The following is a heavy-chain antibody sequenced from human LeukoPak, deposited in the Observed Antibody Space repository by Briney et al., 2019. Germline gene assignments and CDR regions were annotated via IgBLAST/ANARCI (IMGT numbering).Heavy chain of an antibody. CDR1: GGSISSSSYY. D-gene: IGHD6-13*01. CDR2: IYYSGST. CDR3: ARLAVEQPDY. V-gene: IGHV4-39*01. J-gene: IGHJ4*02. Sequence: SETLSLTCTVSGGSISSSSYYWGWIRQPPGKGLEWIGSIYYSGSTYYNPSLKSRATISVDTSKNQFSLKLSSVTAADTAVYYCARLAVEQPDYWGQGTLVTVSS.